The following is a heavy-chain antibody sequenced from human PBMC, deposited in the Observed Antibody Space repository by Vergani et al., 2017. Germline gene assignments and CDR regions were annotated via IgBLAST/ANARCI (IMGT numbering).Heavy chain of an antibody. V-gene: IGHV4-59*01. CDR3: ARDEGSGWYEYYNWSDS. Sequence: QVRLQESGPGLVKPSETLSLTCSVSGGSMSGYYWSWIRQPPGKELEWIGYMYHSGSTNYNPSLETRVTISGDTSKNQFSLTLTSVTAADTAVYYCARDEGSGWYEYYNWSDSWGQGTLVTVSS. D-gene: IGHD6-19*01. J-gene: IGHJ5*01. CDR2: MYHSGST. CDR1: GGSMSGYY.